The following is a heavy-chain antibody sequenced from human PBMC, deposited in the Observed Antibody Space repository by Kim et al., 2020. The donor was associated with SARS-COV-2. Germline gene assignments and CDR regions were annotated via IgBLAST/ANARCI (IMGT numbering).Heavy chain of an antibody. D-gene: IGHD6-13*01. CDR1: GYTLTELS. J-gene: IGHJ6*02. V-gene: IGHV1-24*01. CDR3: ATLRQYSSSWYEYYYYGMDV. CDR2: FDPEDGET. Sequence: SVKVSCKVSGYTLTELSMHWVRQAPGKGLEWMGGFDPEDGETIYAQKFQGRVTMTEDTSTDTAYMELSSLRSEDTAVYYCATLRQYSSSWYEYYYYGMDVWGQGTTVTVSS.